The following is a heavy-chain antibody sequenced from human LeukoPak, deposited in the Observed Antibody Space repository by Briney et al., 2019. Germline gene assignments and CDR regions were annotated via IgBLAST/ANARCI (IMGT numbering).Heavy chain of an antibody. D-gene: IGHD6-19*01. CDR3: ARSGGRSGWYVDY. CDR2: ISSYNGNT. V-gene: IGHV1-18*01. Sequence: ASVKVSCKASGYSFTSYGLSWVRQAPGQGLEWMGWISSYNGNTNYLQKLQGRVTLTTDTSTSTAYMELRCLRSDDTAVYYCARSGGRSGWYVDYWGQGTLVTVSS. J-gene: IGHJ4*02. CDR1: GYSFTSYG.